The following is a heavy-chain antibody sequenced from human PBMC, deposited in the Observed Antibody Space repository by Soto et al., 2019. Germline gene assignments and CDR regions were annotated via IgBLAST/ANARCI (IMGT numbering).Heavy chain of an antibody. CDR2: INPSDGGT. CDR1: GYTFTRNH. J-gene: IGHJ4*02. Sequence: QVQLVQSGAEVKKPAASVKVSCEGSGYTFTRNHVHWVRQAPGQGLEWMGVINPSDGGTTYAQKFQGRVTMTRDTSTSTVYLELSSLRSEDTAVYFYARVAYQCLDHWGQGTLVTVSS. D-gene: IGHD3-16*01. CDR3: ARVAYQCLDH. V-gene: IGHV1-46*01.